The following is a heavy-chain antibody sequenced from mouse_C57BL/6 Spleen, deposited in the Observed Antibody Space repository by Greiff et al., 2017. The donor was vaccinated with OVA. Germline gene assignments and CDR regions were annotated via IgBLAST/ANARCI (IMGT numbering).Heavy chain of an antibody. J-gene: IGHJ3*01. Sequence: DVMLVESGGGLVKPGGSLKLSCAASGFTFSDYGMHWVRQAPEKGLEWVAYISSGSSTIYYADTVKGRFTISRDKAKTTLFLQMTSLRSEDTAMYYCAKGDGPAYWGQGTLVTVSA. CDR2: ISSGSSTI. V-gene: IGHV5-17*01. CDR3: AKGDGPAY. CDR1: GFTFSDYG. D-gene: IGHD2-3*01.